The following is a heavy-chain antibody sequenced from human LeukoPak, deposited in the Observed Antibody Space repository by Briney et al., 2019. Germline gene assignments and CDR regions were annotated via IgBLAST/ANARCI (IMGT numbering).Heavy chain of an antibody. Sequence: GGSLRLSCTASGFTFGDYAMSWVRQAPGKGLEWVGFIRSKAYGGTTEYAASVKGRFTISRDDSKSIAYLQMNSLKTEDTAVYYCTRVGGYNSGGVYYYYGMDVWGQGTTVTVSS. J-gene: IGHJ6*02. CDR3: TRVGGYNSGGVYYYYGMDV. V-gene: IGHV3-49*04. CDR2: IRSKAYGGTT. D-gene: IGHD1-20*01. CDR1: GFTFGDYA.